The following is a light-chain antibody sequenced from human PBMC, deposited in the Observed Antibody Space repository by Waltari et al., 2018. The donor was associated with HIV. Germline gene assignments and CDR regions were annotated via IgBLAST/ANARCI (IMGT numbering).Light chain of an antibody. J-gene: IGKJ2*03. CDR1: QSVLYSSNNKNY. Sequence: DIVMTQSPDSLAVSLGERATINCKSSQSVLYSSNNKNYLAWYQQKPGQPPKLLIYWASARESGVPDRFSGSGSGTDFTLTIASLQAEDVAVYYCQQYRGTPHSFGQGTKWEIK. CDR2: WAS. V-gene: IGKV4-1*01. CDR3: QQYRGTPHS.